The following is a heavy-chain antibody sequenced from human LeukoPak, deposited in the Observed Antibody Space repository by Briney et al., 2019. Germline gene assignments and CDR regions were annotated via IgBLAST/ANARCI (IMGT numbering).Heavy chain of an antibody. CDR2: ISYDGSNK. CDR1: GFTFSSYA. J-gene: IGHJ4*02. V-gene: IGHV3-30*04. CDR3: AAPDRYDYVWGSYPLPGY. Sequence: GGSLRLSCAASGFTFSSYAMHWVRRAPGKGLEGVAVISYDGSNKYYADSVKGRFTISRDNSKNTLYLQMNSLRAEDTAVYYCAAPDRYDYVWGSYPLPGYWGQGTLVTVSS. D-gene: IGHD3-16*02.